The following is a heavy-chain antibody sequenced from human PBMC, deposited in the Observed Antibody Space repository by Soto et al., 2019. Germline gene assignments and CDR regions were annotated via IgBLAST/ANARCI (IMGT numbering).Heavy chain of an antibody. D-gene: IGHD3-9*01. V-gene: IGHV3-33*01. CDR3: ARELRYFDWSLDY. Sequence: VGSLRLSCAASGFTFSSYGTHWVRQAPGKGLEWVAVIWYDGSNKYYADSVKGRFTISRDNSKNTLYLQMNSLRAEDTAVYYCARELRYFDWSLDYWGQGTLVTVSP. CDR2: IWYDGSNK. J-gene: IGHJ4*02. CDR1: GFTFSSYG.